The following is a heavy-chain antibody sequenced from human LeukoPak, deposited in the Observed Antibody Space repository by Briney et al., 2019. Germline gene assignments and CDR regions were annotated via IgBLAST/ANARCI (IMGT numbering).Heavy chain of an antibody. CDR1: GFTFSDYY. Sequence: GGSLRLSCAASGFTFSDYYMSWIRQAPGKGLEWVSYISSSSSYTNYADSVKGRFTISRDNAKNSLYLQMNSLRAEDTAVYYCARDYDSSGYYFRFYYYYGMDVWGQGTTVTVSS. V-gene: IGHV3-11*06. J-gene: IGHJ6*02. CDR3: ARDYDSSGYYFRFYYYYGMDV. CDR2: ISSSSSYT. D-gene: IGHD3-22*01.